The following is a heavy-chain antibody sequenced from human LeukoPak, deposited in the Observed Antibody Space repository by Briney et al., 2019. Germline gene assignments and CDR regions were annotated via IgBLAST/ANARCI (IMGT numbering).Heavy chain of an antibody. J-gene: IGHJ4*02. CDR3: ARVGRITIFGVVRTWFDY. D-gene: IGHD3-3*01. CDR2: IYYSGST. Sequence: KASETLSLTCTVSGGSISSSSYYWGWIRQPPGKGLEWIGRIYYSGSTYYNSSLKSRVTISVDTSKNQFSLKLSSVTAADTAVYYCARVGRITIFGVVRTWFDYWGQGTLVTVSS. CDR1: GGSISSSSYY. V-gene: IGHV4-39*07.